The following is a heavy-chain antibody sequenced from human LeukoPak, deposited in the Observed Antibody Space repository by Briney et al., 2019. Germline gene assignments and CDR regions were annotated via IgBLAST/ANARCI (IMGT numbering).Heavy chain of an antibody. CDR3: ARRYCSGADCYGGDSYYYMDV. J-gene: IGHJ6*03. Sequence: SETLSLTCAVYGGSFSGYFCIWIRQPPGKGLEWIGEINHSGRSNYNPSLKRRVTISVDTSKNQFSLRLTSVTAADTAVYYCARRYCSGADCYGGDSYYYMDVWGKGTTVTISS. CDR1: GGSFSGYF. CDR2: INHSGRS. D-gene: IGHD2-2*01. V-gene: IGHV4-34*01.